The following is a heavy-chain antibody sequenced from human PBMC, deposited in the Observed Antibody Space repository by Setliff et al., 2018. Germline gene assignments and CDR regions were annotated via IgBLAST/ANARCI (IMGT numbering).Heavy chain of an antibody. CDR1: GGSISTTDYY. D-gene: IGHD3-22*01. Sequence: PSETLSLTCTVSGGSISTTDYYWGWIRQPPGKGLEWIGCVYYSGNTYYSPSLKSRVTMFVDTSKNQFSLMLYSVTAADTAIYYCARYDSSGYSENYYFDYRGQGTLVTVSS. J-gene: IGHJ4*02. CDR2: VYYSGNT. CDR3: ARYDSSGYSENYYFDY. V-gene: IGHV4-39*07.